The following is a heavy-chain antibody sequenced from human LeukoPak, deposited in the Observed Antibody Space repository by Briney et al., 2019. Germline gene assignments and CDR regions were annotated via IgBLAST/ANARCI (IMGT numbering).Heavy chain of an antibody. D-gene: IGHD1-26*01. CDR2: IYHSGST. J-gene: IGHJ4*02. CDR3: ARHRAGWDSPDPFFDY. V-gene: IGHV4-38-2*01. Sequence: SETLSLTCAVSGYSISSGCYWGWIRQPPGKGLEWIGSIYHSGSTYYNPSLKSRVTISVDTSKNQFSLKLSSVTAADTAVYYCARHRAGWDSPDPFFDYWGQGTLVTVSS. CDR1: GYSISSGCY.